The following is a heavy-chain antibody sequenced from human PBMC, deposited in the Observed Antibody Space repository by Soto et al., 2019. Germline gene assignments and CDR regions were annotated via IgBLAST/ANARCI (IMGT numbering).Heavy chain of an antibody. CDR2: IYYSGNT. CDR1: GGSTSSDNY. Sequence: SSETLSLTCTVSGGSTSSDNYWSWIRQPPGKGLEWIGHIYYSGNTDYNPSLKSRLAISIDTSKNQFSLKLSSVTAADTAVYFCAREGGESSDGLYYFDSWGQGSLVTVSS. J-gene: IGHJ4*02. D-gene: IGHD3-16*01. V-gene: IGHV4-30-4*01. CDR3: AREGGESSDGLYYFDS.